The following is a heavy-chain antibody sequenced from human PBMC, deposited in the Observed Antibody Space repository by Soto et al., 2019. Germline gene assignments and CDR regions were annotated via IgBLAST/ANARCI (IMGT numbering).Heavy chain of an antibody. J-gene: IGHJ6*02. V-gene: IGHV3-13*05. D-gene: IGHD1-26*01. CDR3: ARAYLGRLPRRADYYYALDV. CDR1: GFTFSTYD. Sequence: AGGSLRLSCAASGFTFSTYDMHWVRQVPGKGLEWVSAIGSAHDPYYLGSVKGRFSISRENAENSLYLQMNSLTTGDTAVYYCARAYLGRLPRRADYYYALDVWGQGTTVTVSS. CDR2: IGSAHDP.